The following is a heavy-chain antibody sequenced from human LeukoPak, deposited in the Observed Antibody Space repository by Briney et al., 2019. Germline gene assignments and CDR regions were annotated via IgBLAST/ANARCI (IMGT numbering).Heavy chain of an antibody. CDR2: IYYSGST. CDR3: ARQAPTSSSWYVAAQRGRYYFDY. J-gene: IGHJ4*02. V-gene: IGHV4-39*01. D-gene: IGHD6-13*01. CDR1: GGSISSSSYY. Sequence: PSETLSLTCTVSGGSISSSSYYWGWIRQPPGKGLEWIGSIYYSGSTYNPSLKSRVTISVDTSKNQFSLKLSSVTAADTAVYYCARQAPTSSSWYVAAQRGRYYFDYWGQGTLVTVSS.